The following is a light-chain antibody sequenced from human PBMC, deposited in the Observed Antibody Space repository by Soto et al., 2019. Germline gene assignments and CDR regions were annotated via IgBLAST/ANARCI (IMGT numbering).Light chain of an antibody. CDR2: DVN. J-gene: IGLJ1*01. Sequence: QSALIQPASVSGSPGQSITISCTGTSSDVGGYNYVSWYQHHPGKAPKLMIYDVNIRPSGVSYRFSGSKSDNTASLTISGLQAEDEADYFCSSYTSSSTDVFGTGTKVTVL. CDR3: SSYTSSSTDV. V-gene: IGLV2-14*03. CDR1: SSDVGGYNY.